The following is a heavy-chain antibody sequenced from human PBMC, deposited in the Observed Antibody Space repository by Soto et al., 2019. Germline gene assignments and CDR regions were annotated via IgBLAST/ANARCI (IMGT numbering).Heavy chain of an antibody. CDR3: ARGQRDIVVVVAARGEYYFDY. J-gene: IGHJ4*02. V-gene: IGHV4-59*08. D-gene: IGHD2-15*01. CDR1: GGSISSYY. CDR2: IYYSGST. Sequence: QVQLQESGPGLVKPSETLSLTCTVSGGSISSYYWSWIRQPPGKGLEWIGYIYYSGSTNYNPSLKSRVTISVDTSTNQFSLKLSSVTAADTAVYYCARGQRDIVVVVAARGEYYFDYWGQGTLVTVSS.